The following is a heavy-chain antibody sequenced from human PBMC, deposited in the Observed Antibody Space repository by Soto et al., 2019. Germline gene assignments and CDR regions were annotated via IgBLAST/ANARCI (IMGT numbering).Heavy chain of an antibody. D-gene: IGHD6-13*01. CDR1: GFTFGDYY. V-gene: IGHV3-11*01. CDR2: IGTRGTGI. J-gene: IGHJ5*02. Sequence: PGGSLRLSCEASGFTFGDYYMTWIRQAPGKGLEWVSFIGTRGTGIYYADSVKGRFPIFRDNAKNSLYLQMNSLRAEDTARYYCARDLRSVGMASRFDPWGQGTLVTVSS. CDR3: ARDLRSVGMASRFDP.